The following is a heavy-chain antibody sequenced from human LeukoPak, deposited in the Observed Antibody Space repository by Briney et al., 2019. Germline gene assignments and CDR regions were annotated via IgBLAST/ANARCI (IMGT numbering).Heavy chain of an antibody. CDR3: AKAHGGSYHSGID. CDR1: GFTFSNYA. J-gene: IGHJ4*02. D-gene: IGHD1-26*01. CDR2: ISGSGGYT. V-gene: IGHV3-23*01. Sequence: AGGSLRLSCAASGFTFSNYAMSWVRQAPGKGLEWVSIISGSGGYTYYADSVKGRFTLSRDNSKNTLYLQLNSLRVDDTAEYYCAKAHGGSYHSGIDWGQGTLVIVSS.